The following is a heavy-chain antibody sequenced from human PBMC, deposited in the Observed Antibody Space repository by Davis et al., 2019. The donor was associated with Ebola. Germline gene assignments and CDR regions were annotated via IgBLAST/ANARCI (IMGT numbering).Heavy chain of an antibody. J-gene: IGHJ4*02. CDR2: ISGSGGDP. CDR1: GFTFSTYA. V-gene: IGHV3-23*01. D-gene: IGHD1-26*01. CDR3: AKVRGKFDDY. Sequence: GESLKISCAGSGFTFSTYAMTWVRQAPGKGLEWVSRISGSGGDPHYADSVKGRFTISRDNSKNMVYLQMSSLRTEDTAVYYCAKVRGKFDDYWGQGTLVTVSS.